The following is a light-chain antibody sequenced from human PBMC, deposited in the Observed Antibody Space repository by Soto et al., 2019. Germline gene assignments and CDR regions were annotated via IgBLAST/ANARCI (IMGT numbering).Light chain of an antibody. Sequence: EIQVTQSPSSLSASVGDRVTITCRASQGILTYLAWYQQKPGQVPELLIQAASTLQPGVPSRFSGSGSGTEFTLTINSLQPEDVATYYCRKYASAPWTFGQGTKVDIK. CDR3: RKYASAPWT. J-gene: IGKJ1*01. CDR2: AAS. V-gene: IGKV1-27*01. CDR1: QGILTY.